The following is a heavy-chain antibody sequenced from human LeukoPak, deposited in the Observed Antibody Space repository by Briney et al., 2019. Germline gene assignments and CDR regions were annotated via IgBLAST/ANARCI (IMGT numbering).Heavy chain of an antibody. V-gene: IGHV3-74*01. J-gene: IGHJ4*02. CDR3: AKDFTGYSDI. D-gene: IGHD5-12*01. CDR2: INPDGGIT. CDR1: GFTFSSYA. Sequence: PGGSLRLSCAASGFTFSSYAMSWVRQAPGKGLEWVARINPDGGITNYADSVRGRFTISRDNAKNTLYLQMDSLRAEDTAVYYCAKDFTGYSDIWGQGTLVTVSS.